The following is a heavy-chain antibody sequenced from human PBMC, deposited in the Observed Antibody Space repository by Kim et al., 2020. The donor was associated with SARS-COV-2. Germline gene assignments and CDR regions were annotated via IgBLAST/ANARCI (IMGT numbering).Heavy chain of an antibody. CDR1: GFTVSSNY. V-gene: IGHV3-53*01. Sequence: GGSLRLSCAASGFTVSSNYMSWVRQAPGKGLEWVSVIYSGGSTYYADSVKGRFTISRDNSKNTLYLQMNSLRAEDTAVYYCASLGIAAAGMSFDYWGQGTLVTVSS. CDR2: IYSGGST. J-gene: IGHJ4*02. D-gene: IGHD6-13*01. CDR3: ASLGIAAAGMSFDY.